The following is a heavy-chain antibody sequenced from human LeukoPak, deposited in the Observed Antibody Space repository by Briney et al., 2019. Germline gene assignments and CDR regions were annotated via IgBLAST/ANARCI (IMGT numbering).Heavy chain of an antibody. Sequence: SETLSLTCAVYGGSFSGYYWSWIRQPPGKGLEWIGEINHSGNTNYNPSLKSRVTISVDTSKNQFSLKLSSVTAADTAVYYCARRLKGYCSSTSCPTNYFDYWGQGTLVTVSS. CDR1: GGSFSGYY. J-gene: IGHJ4*02. V-gene: IGHV4-34*01. CDR2: INHSGNT. D-gene: IGHD2-2*01. CDR3: ARRLKGYCSSTSCPTNYFDY.